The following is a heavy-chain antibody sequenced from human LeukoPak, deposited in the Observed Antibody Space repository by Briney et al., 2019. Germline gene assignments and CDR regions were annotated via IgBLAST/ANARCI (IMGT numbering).Heavy chain of an antibody. CDR2: IWYDGSNK. Sequence: PGGSLTLSCAASGFTFSSYGMHWVRQAPGKGLEWVAVIWYDGSNKYYADSVKGRFTISRDNSKNTLYLQMNSLRAEDTAVYYCAREAGYTYYDFWSGNYSYYFDYWGQGTLVTVSS. J-gene: IGHJ4*02. CDR1: GFTFSSYG. CDR3: AREAGYTYYDFWSGNYSYYFDY. D-gene: IGHD3-3*01. V-gene: IGHV3-33*01.